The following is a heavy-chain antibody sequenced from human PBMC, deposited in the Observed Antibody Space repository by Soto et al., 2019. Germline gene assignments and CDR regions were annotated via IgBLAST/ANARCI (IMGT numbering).Heavy chain of an antibody. V-gene: IGHV1-69*13. D-gene: IGHD3-9*01. Sequence: SVKVSCKASGGTFSSYAISWVRQAPGQGLEWMGGIILIFGTANYAQKFQGRVTITADESTSTAYMELSSLRSEDTAVYYCARSPDWLLYNWFDPWGQGTLVTVSS. CDR2: IILIFGTA. J-gene: IGHJ5*02. CDR3: ARSPDWLLYNWFDP. CDR1: GGTFSSYA.